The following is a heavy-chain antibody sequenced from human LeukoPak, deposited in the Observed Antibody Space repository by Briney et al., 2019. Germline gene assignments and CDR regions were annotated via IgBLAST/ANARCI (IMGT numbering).Heavy chain of an antibody. V-gene: IGHV1-18*01. J-gene: IGHJ5*02. CDR1: GYTFTSYG. CDR3: ARERVWFGELLGRWFDP. CDR2: ISAYNGNT. D-gene: IGHD3-10*01. Sequence: ASVKVSCKASGYTFTSYGISWVRQAPGQGREWMGWISAYNGNTNYAQKLQGRVTMTTDTSTSTASMELRSLRSDDTAVYYCARERVWFGELLGRWFDPWGQGTLVTVSS.